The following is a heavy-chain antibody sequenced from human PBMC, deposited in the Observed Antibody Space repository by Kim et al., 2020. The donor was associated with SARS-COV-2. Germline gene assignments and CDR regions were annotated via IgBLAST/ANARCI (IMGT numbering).Heavy chain of an antibody. Sequence: SETLSLICTVSGDSLCSYCWSWNRQPAGKGLEWIGRIYTSGRTNYNPSLQSRVTMSVDMSKNQFSLKLSSVTAADTAVYYCASALGHCGQGTLVTVSS. CDR3: ASALGH. V-gene: IGHV4-4*07. CDR1: GDSLCSYC. CDR2: IYTSGRT. J-gene: IGHJ4*02. D-gene: IGHD3-16*02.